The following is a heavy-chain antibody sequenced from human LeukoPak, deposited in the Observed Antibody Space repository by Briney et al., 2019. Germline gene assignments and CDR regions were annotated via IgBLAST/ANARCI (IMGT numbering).Heavy chain of an antibody. CDR1: GASVWGQC. Sequence: SETLSLAYPLSGASVWGQCDSCVRQPPGKGLEFIGYIYYSGSTNYNPSLKSRVTISIDTSKNQFSLKLSSVTAPDTAVFYCAAVRGVLSLRPCDIGCEGTMVTVSS. V-gene: IGHV4-59*02. D-gene: IGHD3-10*01. CDR2: IYYSGST. J-gene: IGHJ3*02. CDR3: AAVRGVLSLRPCDI.